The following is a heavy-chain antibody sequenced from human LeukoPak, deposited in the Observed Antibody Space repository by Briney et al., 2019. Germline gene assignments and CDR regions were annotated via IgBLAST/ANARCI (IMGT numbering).Heavy chain of an antibody. J-gene: IGHJ4*02. V-gene: IGHV3-74*01. CDR3: ARKNGGFDY. CDR2: INSDGSST. Sequence: GGSLRLSCAASRFTFASYWMHWVRQAPGKGLVWVSHINSDGSSTSYADSVKGRFTISSDNAKNTLYLQMNSLRDEDTGVYYCARKNGGFDYWGQGTLVTVSS. CDR1: RFTFASYW.